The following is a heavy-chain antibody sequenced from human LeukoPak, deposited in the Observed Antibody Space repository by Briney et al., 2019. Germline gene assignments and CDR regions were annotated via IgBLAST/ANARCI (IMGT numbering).Heavy chain of an antibody. CDR3: ARDSEVGTLFGVLSRYNWFDP. J-gene: IGHJ5*02. CDR1: GLIFSYFW. D-gene: IGHD3-3*01. CDR2: IKQNGSEK. V-gene: IGHV3-7*01. Sequence: PGGSLRLSCAASGLIFSYFWMSWVRQAPGKGLEWVANIKQNGSEKYYVDSVKGRFTISRDNAKKSLYLQMNSLRAEDTAVYYCARDSEVGTLFGVLSRYNWFDPWGQGALVTVSS.